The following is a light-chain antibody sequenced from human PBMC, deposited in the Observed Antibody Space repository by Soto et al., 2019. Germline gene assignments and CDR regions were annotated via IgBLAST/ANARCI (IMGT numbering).Light chain of an antibody. CDR1: QRITTY. CDR2: GTS. V-gene: IGKV1-39*01. J-gene: IGKJ4*01. CDR3: QQSYSTPLT. Sequence: DIPVTQSPSSLSASVGDRVTLTCRASQRITTYLNWYQQRPGKAPKLLIFGTSNLQSGVPSRFSGTGSGIDFTLTISNLQPEDFATYYCQQSYSTPLTFGVGTYLEIK.